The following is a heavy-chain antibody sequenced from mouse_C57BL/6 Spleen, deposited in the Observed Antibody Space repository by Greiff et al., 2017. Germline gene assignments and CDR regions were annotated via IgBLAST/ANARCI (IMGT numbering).Heavy chain of an antibody. V-gene: IGHV1-52*01. Sequence: QVQLQQPGAELVRPGSSVKLSCKASGYTFTSYWMHWVKQRPIQGLEWIGNIDPSDSETHYNQKFKDKATLTVDKSASTAYMQLSSLTSEDSAVYYCARRLITTVVCYAMDYWGQGTSVTVSS. J-gene: IGHJ4*01. CDR2: IDPSDSET. CDR1: GYTFTSYW. CDR3: ARRLITTVVCYAMDY. D-gene: IGHD1-1*01.